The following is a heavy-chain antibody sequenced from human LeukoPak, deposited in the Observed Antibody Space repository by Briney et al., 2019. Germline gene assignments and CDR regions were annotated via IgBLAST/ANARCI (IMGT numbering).Heavy chain of an antibody. CDR2: IYHSGST. J-gene: IGHJ4*02. Sequence: PSETLSLTCTVSGYSISSGYYWGWIRQPPGKGLGWVGSIYHSGSTYYNPSLKSRVTISVDTSKNHFSLKLSSVTAADTAVYYCARRVHYYDTSDYSYYFDYWGRGTLVTVSA. V-gene: IGHV4-38-2*02. CDR1: GYSISSGYY. CDR3: ARRVHYYDTSDYSYYFDY. D-gene: IGHD3-22*01.